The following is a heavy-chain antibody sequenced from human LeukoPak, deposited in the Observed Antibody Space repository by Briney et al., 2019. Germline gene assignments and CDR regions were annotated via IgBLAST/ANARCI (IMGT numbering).Heavy chain of an antibody. D-gene: IGHD3-9*01. Sequence: GASVKVSCKASGYTFTGYYMHWVRQAPGQGLEWMGWINPNSGGTNYAQKFQGRVTMTRDTSISTAYMELSRLRSDDTAVYYCARARYDILTGYYSYWGQGTLVAVSS. CDR2: INPNSGGT. J-gene: IGHJ4*02. V-gene: IGHV1-2*02. CDR1: GYTFTGYY. CDR3: ARARYDILTGYYSY.